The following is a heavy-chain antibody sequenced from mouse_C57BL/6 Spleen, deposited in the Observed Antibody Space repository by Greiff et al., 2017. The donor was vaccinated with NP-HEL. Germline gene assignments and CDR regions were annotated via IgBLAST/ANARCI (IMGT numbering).Heavy chain of an antibody. CDR2: IDPETGGT. V-gene: IGHV1-15*01. D-gene: IGHD1-1*01. Sequence: QVQLQQSGAELVRPGASVTLSCKASGYTFTDYEMHWVKQTPVHGLEWIGAIDPETGGTAYNQKFKGKAILTADKSSSTAYMELRSLTSEDYAVYYCTSSVVDPFAYWGQGTLVTVSA. CDR3: TSSVVDPFAY. J-gene: IGHJ3*01. CDR1: GYTFTDYE.